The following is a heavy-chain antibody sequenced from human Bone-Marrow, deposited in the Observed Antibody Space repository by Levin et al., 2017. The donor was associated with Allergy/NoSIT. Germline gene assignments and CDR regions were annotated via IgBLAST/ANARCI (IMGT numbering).Heavy chain of an antibody. J-gene: IGHJ4*02. D-gene: IGHD3-3*01. Sequence: GGSLRLSCAASGFTFSVYGMHWVRQAPGKGLEWVAVISYDENDKYYGDSVKGRFTISRDNTKYTLSLHMNSLRPEDTAVYFCAKGSYYDFWTGYQQNDYYFDYWGQGALVTVSS. V-gene: IGHV3-30*18. CDR3: AKGSYYDFWTGYQQNDYYFDY. CDR1: GFTFSVYG. CDR2: ISYDENDK.